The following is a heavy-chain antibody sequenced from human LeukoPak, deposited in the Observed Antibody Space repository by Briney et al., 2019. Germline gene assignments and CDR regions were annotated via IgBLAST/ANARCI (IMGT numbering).Heavy chain of an antibody. CDR2: ISGSGGST. V-gene: IGHV3-23*01. Sequence: GGSLRLSCAASGFTFSSYAMSWVRQAPGKGLEWVSAISGSGGSTYYADSVEGRFTISRDNSKNTLYLQMNSLRAEDTAVYYCAKDQRYDSSKSLRDYYGMDVWGQGTTVTVSS. J-gene: IGHJ6*02. CDR1: GFTFSSYA. CDR3: AKDQRYDSSKSLRDYYGMDV. D-gene: IGHD3-22*01.